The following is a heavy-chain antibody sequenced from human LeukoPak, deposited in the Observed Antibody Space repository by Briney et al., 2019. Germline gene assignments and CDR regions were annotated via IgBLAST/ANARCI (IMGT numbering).Heavy chain of an antibody. D-gene: IGHD4-17*01. CDR1: GFTFSSYA. CDR2: ISYDGSNK. Sequence: GGSLRLSCAASGFTFSSYAMHWVRQAPGKGLEWVAFISYDGSNKYYADSVKGRFTISRDNSKNTLYLQMNSLRAEDTAVYYCARSDYGDYYYYYSMDVWGQGTTVTVSS. CDR3: ARSDYGDYYYYYSMDV. V-gene: IGHV3-30-3*01. J-gene: IGHJ6*02.